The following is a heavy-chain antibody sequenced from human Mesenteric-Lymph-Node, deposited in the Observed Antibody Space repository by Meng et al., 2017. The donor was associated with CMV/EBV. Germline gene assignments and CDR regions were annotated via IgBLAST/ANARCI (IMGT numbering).Heavy chain of an antibody. CDR3: ARGRSRFLFDP. D-gene: IGHD2/OR15-2a*01. CDR2: IYYSGST. J-gene: IGHJ5*02. CDR1: GGSISSSSYY. V-gene: IGHV4-39*01. Sequence: SETLSLTCTVSGGSISSSSYYWGWIRQPPGKGLEWIGSIYYSGSTYYNPSLKSRVTISVDTSKNQFSLKLSSVTAADTAVYYCARGRSRFLFDPWGQGTLVTVSS.